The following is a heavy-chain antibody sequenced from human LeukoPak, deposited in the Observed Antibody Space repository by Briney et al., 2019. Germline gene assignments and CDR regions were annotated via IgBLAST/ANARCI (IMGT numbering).Heavy chain of an antibody. CDR3: AKPQLGYCSSTSCYYYYYYYGMDV. V-gene: IGHV3-23*01. CDR2: ISGSGGST. J-gene: IGHJ6*02. D-gene: IGHD2-2*01. Sequence: AGGSLRLSCAASGFTFSSYAMSWVRQAPGKGLEWVSAISGSGGSTYYADSVKGQFTISRDNSKNTLYLQMNSLRAEDTAVYYCAKPQLGYCSSTSCYYYYYYYGMDVWGQGTTVTVSS. CDR1: GFTFSSYA.